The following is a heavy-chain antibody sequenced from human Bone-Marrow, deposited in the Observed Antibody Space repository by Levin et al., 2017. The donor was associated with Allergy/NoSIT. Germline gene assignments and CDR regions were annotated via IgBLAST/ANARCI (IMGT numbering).Heavy chain of an antibody. V-gene: IGHV4-59*08. Sequence: SETLSLTCTVSGGSISGYYWTWIRQPPGKGLEWIGYIYYSGSSNYSPSLKSRVTISIDTSKRQFSLKLSSVTAADTAVYYCARQHRLEDNGVDVWGQGTPVTVSS. J-gene: IGHJ6*02. CDR3: ARQHRLEDNGVDV. D-gene: IGHD1-1*01. CDR1: GGSISGYY. CDR2: IYYSGSS.